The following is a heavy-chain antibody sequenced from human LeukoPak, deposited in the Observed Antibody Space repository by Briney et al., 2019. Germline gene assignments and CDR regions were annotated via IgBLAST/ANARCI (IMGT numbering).Heavy chain of an antibody. J-gene: IGHJ4*02. V-gene: IGHV3-23*01. Sequence: GGSLRLSCAASGFTFSSYAMSWVRQPPGKGLEWVSAIGGSIGSTYYADSVKGRFTISRDNSKNTLYLQMNSLRAEDTAAYYCAKGSYYDSSGSFYFDYWGQGTLVTVSS. CDR1: GFTFSSYA. CDR3: AKGSYYDSSGSFYFDY. CDR2: IGGSIGST. D-gene: IGHD3-22*01.